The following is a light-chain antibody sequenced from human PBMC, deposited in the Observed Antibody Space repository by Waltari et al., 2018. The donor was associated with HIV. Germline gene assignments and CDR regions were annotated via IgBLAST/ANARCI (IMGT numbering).Light chain of an antibody. CDR2: EVT. Sequence: QSALTQPPSASGSPGQSVTMSCTGTSSDIGGYTYFPWYQQHPGKAPKLIMTEVTKRPSGVPDRFSGSKSGNTASLTVSGLQAEDEAHYYCSSYAPTNKFYVLFGGGTTLTVL. CDR3: SSYAPTNKFYVL. V-gene: IGLV2-8*01. J-gene: IGLJ2*01. CDR1: SSDIGGYTY.